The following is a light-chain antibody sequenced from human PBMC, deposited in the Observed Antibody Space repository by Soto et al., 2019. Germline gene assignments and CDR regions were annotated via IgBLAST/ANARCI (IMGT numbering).Light chain of an antibody. CDR2: KAS. Sequence: DIQMTQSPSTLSVSVGDRVTITCRASQSVGTWLAWYQQKPGKAPKLLIHKASNLENGVPSRFGGSGSGTEFTLTISSLQPDDFATYYCQQYSNYWTFGQGTKVEIK. V-gene: IGKV1-5*03. J-gene: IGKJ1*01. CDR3: QQYSNYWT. CDR1: QSVGTW.